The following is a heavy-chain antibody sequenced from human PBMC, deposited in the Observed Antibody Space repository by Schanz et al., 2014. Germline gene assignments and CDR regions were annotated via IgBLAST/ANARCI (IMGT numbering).Heavy chain of an antibody. D-gene: IGHD3-9*01. Sequence: EVQLVESGGGLVQPGGSLRLSCTASGFTFSSYSMNWVRQAPGKGLEWVGRVRKKEFSDDTEEYAASVRGRFTISRDDSKNVVKLKMNGLKTEDTAMYDCDREGSTTPAAGLRSFDWLGRFDYWGQGALVTVSS. CDR2: VRKKEFSDDTE. CDR3: DREGSTTPAAGLRSFDWLGRFDY. V-gene: IGHV3-72*01. CDR1: GFTFSSYS. J-gene: IGHJ4*02.